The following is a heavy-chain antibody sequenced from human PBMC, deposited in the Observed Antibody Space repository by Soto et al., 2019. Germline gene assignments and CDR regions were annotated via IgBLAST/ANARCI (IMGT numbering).Heavy chain of an antibody. CDR1: GGSTSSYY. J-gene: IGHJ4*02. CDR3: ARHGGSYSFDY. Sequence: QVQLQESGPGLVKPSETLSLTCTVTGGSTSSYYWSWLRQPPGKGLEWIGYNSYSGSTDYNPSLKSRVTISVDTSEIQCSLKLGSATAADAAVYYCARHGGSYSFDYWGQGTLVTVSS. D-gene: IGHD1-26*01. CDR2: NSYSGST. V-gene: IGHV4-59*08.